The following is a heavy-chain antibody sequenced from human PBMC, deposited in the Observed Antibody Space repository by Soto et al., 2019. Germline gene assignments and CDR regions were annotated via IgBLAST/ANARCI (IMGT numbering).Heavy chain of an antibody. CDR2: ISSSSSPI. CDR3: ARDGGAARRYGMDV. V-gene: IGHV3-48*02. D-gene: IGHD6-6*01. J-gene: IGHJ6*02. Sequence: EVQLVESGGGLVQPGGSLRLSCAASEFTFSSYSMNWVRQAPGKGLEWVSYISSSSSPIYYADSVKGRFTISRDNAKNSLYLKMNSLRDEDTAVYYCARDGGAARRYGMDVWGQGTTVTVSS. CDR1: EFTFSSYS.